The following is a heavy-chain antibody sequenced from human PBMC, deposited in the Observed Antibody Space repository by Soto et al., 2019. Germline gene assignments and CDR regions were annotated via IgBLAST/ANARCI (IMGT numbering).Heavy chain of an antibody. Sequence: EAQLLESGGELIQPGGSLRLSCAASGFTYSSHGMSWVRQAPGKGLEWIAALSRGGGSTYYADSVKGRFTISRDNSKNTLDLIMNSLRVEDTALYYCARDGQYRSDGFDIWGQGTMVTVSS. D-gene: IGHD5-12*01. J-gene: IGHJ3*02. CDR3: ARDGQYRSDGFDI. CDR2: LSRGGGST. V-gene: IGHV3-23*01. CDR1: GFTYSSHG.